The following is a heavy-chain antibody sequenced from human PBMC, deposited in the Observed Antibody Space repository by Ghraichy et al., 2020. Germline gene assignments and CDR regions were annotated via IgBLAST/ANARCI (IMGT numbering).Heavy chain of an antibody. D-gene: IGHD2-2*01. CDR3: ATGIVVVPAAHYYYYGMDV. Sequence: ASVKVSCKVSGYTLTELSMHWVRQAPGKGLEWMGGFDPEDGETIYAQKFQGRVTMTEDTSTDTAYMELSSLRSEDTAVYYCATGIVVVPAAHYYYYGMDVWDQGTTVTVSS. CDR2: FDPEDGET. CDR1: GYTLTELS. V-gene: IGHV1-24*01. J-gene: IGHJ6*02.